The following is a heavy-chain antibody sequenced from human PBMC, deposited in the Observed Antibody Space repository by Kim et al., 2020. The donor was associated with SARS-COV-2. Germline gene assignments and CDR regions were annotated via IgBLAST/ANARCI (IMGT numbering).Heavy chain of an antibody. CDR1: GFTFSNFW. Sequence: GGSLRLSCAVSGFTFSNFWMNWVRQAPGKGLEWVANIKQDGSEKYYVGSVEGRFTISRDNAKNSLYLEMNNLRVEDTAVYYFARGWAAPGSWGQGARVT. D-gene: IGHD6-6*01. J-gene: IGHJ5*02. V-gene: IGHV3-7*01. CDR2: IKQDGSEK. CDR3: ARGWAAPGS.